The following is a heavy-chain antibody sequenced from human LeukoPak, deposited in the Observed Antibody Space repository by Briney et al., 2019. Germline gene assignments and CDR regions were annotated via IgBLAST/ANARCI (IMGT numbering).Heavy chain of an antibody. CDR1: GYTFTGYY. J-gene: IGHJ6*03. V-gene: IGHV3-30*04. D-gene: IGHD3-9*01. CDR2: ISYDGSNK. Sequence: SCKASGYTFTGYYMHWVRQAPGKGLEWVAVISYDGSNKYYADSVKGRFTISRDNSKNTLYLQMNSLRAEDTAVYYCAREGYFDWLDDYYYYMDVWGKGTTVTVSS. CDR3: AREGYFDWLDDYYYYMDV.